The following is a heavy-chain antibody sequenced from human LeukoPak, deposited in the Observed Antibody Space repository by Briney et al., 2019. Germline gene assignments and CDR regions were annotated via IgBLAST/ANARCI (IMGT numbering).Heavy chain of an antibody. D-gene: IGHD1-1*01. J-gene: IGHJ6*02. CDR1: GFTFSRYW. V-gene: IGHV3-21*06. CDR2: ISISGNYI. Sequence: NSGGSLRLSCAASGFTFSRYWMNWVRQAPGKGLEWVSSISISGNYIYYADSVKGRFTISRDNARNSLYLQMNSLRPEDTAVYYCARDQTPQITGYNYGMDAWGQGTTVTVSS. CDR3: ARDQTPQITGYNYGMDA.